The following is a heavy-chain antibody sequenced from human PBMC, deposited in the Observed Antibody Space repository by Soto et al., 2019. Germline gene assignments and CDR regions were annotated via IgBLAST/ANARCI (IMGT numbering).Heavy chain of an antibody. V-gene: IGHV3-66*01. CDR1: GFTVSSNY. D-gene: IGHD6-6*01. CDR2: IYSGVST. J-gene: IGHJ6*02. Sequence: GGSLRLSCAASGFTVSSNYMRWVRQASGKGLEWVSVIYSGVSTYYADSVKGRFTISRDNAKNTLYLQMNSLRAEDTAVYYCARARRAVRNGMDVWGQGTTVTVSS. CDR3: ARARRAVRNGMDV.